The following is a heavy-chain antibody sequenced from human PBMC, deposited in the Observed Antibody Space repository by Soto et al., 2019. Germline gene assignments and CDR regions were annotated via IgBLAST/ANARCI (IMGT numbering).Heavy chain of an antibody. CDR3: ARDYDSSGPYYFDY. CDR1: GFTFSSYG. J-gene: IGHJ4*02. CDR2: ISYDGSNK. Sequence: PGGSLRLSCAASGFTFSSYGMHWVRQAPGKGLEWVAVISYDGSNKYYADSVKGRSTISRDNSKNTLYLQMNSLRAEDTAVYYCARDYDSSGPYYFDYWGQGTLVTVSS. V-gene: IGHV3-30*03. D-gene: IGHD3-22*01.